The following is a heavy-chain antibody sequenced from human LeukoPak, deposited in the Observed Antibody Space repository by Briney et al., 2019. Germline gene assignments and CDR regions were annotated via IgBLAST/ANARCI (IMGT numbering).Heavy chain of an antibody. V-gene: IGHV3-23*01. Sequence: GGSLRLSCAASGFTFSSYAMSWVRQAPGKGLEWVSAISGSGGSTYYADSVKGRFTISRDNSKNTLYLQMNSLRAEDTAVYYCAKDGGYSYGSKEIGFDYWGQGTLVTVSS. CDR2: ISGSGGST. D-gene: IGHD5-18*01. J-gene: IGHJ4*02. CDR1: GFTFSSYA. CDR3: AKDGGYSYGSKEIGFDY.